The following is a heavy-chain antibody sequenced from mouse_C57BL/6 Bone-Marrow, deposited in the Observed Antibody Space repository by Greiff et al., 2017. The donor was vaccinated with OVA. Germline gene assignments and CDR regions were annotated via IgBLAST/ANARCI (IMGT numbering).Heavy chain of an antibody. D-gene: IGHD2-12*01. CDR2: ISSGGGYI. CDR3: TRGNDGNDAMDY. V-gene: IGHV5-9-1*02. J-gene: IGHJ4*01. Sequence: EVKLVESGAGLVKPGGSLKLSCAASGFTFSGYAMSWVRQSPGKRLEWVAYISSGGGYIYYADTVKGRFTISRDNARNTLYLQMSSLKSEDTAMYYCTRGNDGNDAMDYWGQGTTVTVSS. CDR1: GFTFSGYA.